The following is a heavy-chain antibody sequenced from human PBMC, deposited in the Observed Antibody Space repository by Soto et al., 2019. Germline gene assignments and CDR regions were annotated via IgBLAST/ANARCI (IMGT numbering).Heavy chain of an antibody. CDR2: IYYSGIN. CDR3: ASFSSGWSLRVTGPTYYFDY. V-gene: IGHV4-31*03. Sequence: QVQLQESGPGLVKPSQTLSLTCTVSGGSISSGGYYWSWIRQHPGKGLERIGYIYYSGINYSNPSIKSRVTISVDTSKNQFTLKLSSVTAADTAVYYCASFSSGWSLRVTGPTYYFDYWGQGTLVTVSS. D-gene: IGHD6-19*01. CDR1: GGSISSGGYY. J-gene: IGHJ4*02.